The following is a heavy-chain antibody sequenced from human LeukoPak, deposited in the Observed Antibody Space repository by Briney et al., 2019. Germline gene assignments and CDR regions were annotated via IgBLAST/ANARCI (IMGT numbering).Heavy chain of an antibody. V-gene: IGHV3-7*01. CDR2: INQDGSEK. J-gene: IGHJ1*01. Sequence: GGSLRLSCAASGFTFSRLAMTWVRQAPGKGLEWVANINQDGSEKYYVDSVKGRFTISRDNAKNSLYLQMNSLRADDTAVYYCVRDSSTWSWAEYFHHWGQGTLVTVSS. CDR3: VRDSSTWSWAEYFHH. CDR1: GFTFSRLA. D-gene: IGHD6-13*01.